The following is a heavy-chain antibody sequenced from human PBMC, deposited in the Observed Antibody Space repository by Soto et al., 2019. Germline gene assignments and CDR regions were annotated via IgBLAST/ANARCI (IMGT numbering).Heavy chain of an antibody. J-gene: IGHJ1*01. Sequence: QVQLMQSGAEVKKPGASVKVSCKASGYTFTTYDINWVRQAPGQGLEWMGWMNPNRTNTGYAEKFQGRVTMTRDTPISKAYLKLSSLRYAETVVYYNVRGSFLSHDHVIIEPTTLDFHPCGQGTLLTVAS. D-gene: IGHD2-2*01. V-gene: IGHV1-8*01. CDR3: VRGSFLSHDHVIIEPTTLDFHP. CDR1: GYTFTTYD. CDR2: MNPNRTNT.